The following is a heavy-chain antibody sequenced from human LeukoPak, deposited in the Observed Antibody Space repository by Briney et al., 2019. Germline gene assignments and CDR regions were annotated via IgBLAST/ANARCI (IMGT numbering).Heavy chain of an antibody. CDR2: IKQDGSEK. D-gene: IGHD3-22*01. CDR3: ASNYYDSSGYYDHRFDY. J-gene: IGHJ4*02. Sequence: PGGSLRLSCAASGFTFSSYWMSWVRQAPGKGLEWVANIKQDGSEKCYVDSVKGRFTISRDNAKNSLYLQINSLRAEDTAVYYCASNYYDSSGYYDHRFDYWGQGTLVTVSS. CDR1: GFTFSSYW. V-gene: IGHV3-7*01.